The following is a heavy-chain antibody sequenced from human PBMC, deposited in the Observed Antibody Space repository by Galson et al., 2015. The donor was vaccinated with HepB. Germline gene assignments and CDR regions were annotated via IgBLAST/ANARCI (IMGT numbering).Heavy chain of an antibody. Sequence: SLRLSCAASGFTFSGSAMHWVRQASGKGLEWLGRIRSKDNSYATVYAESVKGRFTISRDDSKNTAYLQMNSLKTEDTAVYYCARSENYYGPNWFDPWGQGTLVTVSS. CDR2: IRSKDNSYAT. J-gene: IGHJ5*02. D-gene: IGHD3-10*01. V-gene: IGHV3-73*01. CDR1: GFTFSGSA. CDR3: ARSENYYGPNWFDP.